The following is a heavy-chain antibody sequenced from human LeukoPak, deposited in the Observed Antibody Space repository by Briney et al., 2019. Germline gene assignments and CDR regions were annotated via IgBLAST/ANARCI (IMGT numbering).Heavy chain of an antibody. V-gene: IGHV1-46*01. CDR3: ARDRPRGATVLNDAFDI. CDR2: INPSGGST. Sequence: GASVKVSCKASGYTFTSYYMHWVRQAPGQGLEWMGIINPSGGSTSYAQKFQGRVTMTRDTSISTAYMELSRLRSDDTAVYYCARDRPRGATVLNDAFDIWGQGTMVTVSS. D-gene: IGHD1-26*01. CDR1: GYTFTSYY. J-gene: IGHJ3*02.